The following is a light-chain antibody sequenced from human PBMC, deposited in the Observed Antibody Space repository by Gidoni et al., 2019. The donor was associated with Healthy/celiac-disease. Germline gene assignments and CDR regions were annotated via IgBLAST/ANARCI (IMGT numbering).Light chain of an antibody. J-gene: IGKJ2*01. CDR3: QQYGSSPAYT. CDR2: GAS. CDR1: QSVSSSY. V-gene: IGKV3-20*01. Sequence: ESVLTQSPGTLSLSPGERATLSCRASQSVSSSYLAWYQQKPGQAPRLLIYGASSRATGIPDRFSGSGSGTDFTLTISRLDPEDFAVYYCQQYGSSPAYTFGQGTKLEIK.